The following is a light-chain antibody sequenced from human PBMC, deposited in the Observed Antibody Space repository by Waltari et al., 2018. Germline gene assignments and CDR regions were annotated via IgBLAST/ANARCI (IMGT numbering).Light chain of an antibody. V-gene: IGLV2-23*02. Sequence: QSALTQPASVSGSPGQSITISCPGTSSDVGRYNLVSWYQQHPGKAPKLMIYEVSKRPSGVSNRFSGSKSGNTASLTISGLQAEDEADYYCCSYAGSTPVFGTGTKVTVL. CDR1: SSDVGRYNL. J-gene: IGLJ1*01. CDR2: EVS. CDR3: CSYAGSTPV.